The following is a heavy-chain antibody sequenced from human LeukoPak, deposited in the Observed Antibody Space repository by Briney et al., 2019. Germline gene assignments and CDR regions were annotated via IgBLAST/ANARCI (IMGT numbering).Heavy chain of an antibody. CDR3: ATSGCSSTSCPNYGMDV. J-gene: IGHJ6*04. V-gene: IGHV3-23*01. CDR1: GFTFSSYA. CDR2: ISGSGGST. Sequence: GASLRLSCAASGFTFSSYAMSWVRQAPGKGLEWVSAISGSGGSTYYADSVKGRFTISRDNSKNTLYLQMNSLRAEDTAVYYCATSGCSSTSCPNYGMDVWGKGTTVTVSS. D-gene: IGHD2-2*01.